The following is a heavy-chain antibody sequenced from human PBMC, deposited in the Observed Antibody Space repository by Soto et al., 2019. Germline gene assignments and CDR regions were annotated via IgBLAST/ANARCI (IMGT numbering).Heavy chain of an antibody. CDR2: FYYSGST. CDR3: ARSVFP. Sequence: QVQLQESGPGLVKPSQTLSLTCTVSGGSISTGGYYWNWIRQHPGKGLEWLGDFYYSGSTYYNPSLTSRVTISVSTSKTHFSLTLSSVTAADTAVYYCARSVFPWGQGTLVTVSS. V-gene: IGHV4-31*03. J-gene: IGHJ5*02. CDR1: GGSISTGGYY.